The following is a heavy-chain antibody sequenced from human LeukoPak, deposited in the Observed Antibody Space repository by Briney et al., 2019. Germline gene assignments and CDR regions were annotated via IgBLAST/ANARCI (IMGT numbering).Heavy chain of an antibody. D-gene: IGHD3-22*01. Sequence: PGGSLRLSCAASGFTFSSYAMSWVRQAPGKGLEWVSAISGSGGSTYYADSVKGRFTISRDNSKNTLYLQMNSLRAEDTAVYYCAKDLEWSYYDSSGYPSFDYWGQGTLVTVSS. J-gene: IGHJ4*02. V-gene: IGHV3-23*01. CDR3: AKDLEWSYYDSSGYPSFDY. CDR2: ISGSGGST. CDR1: GFTFSSYA.